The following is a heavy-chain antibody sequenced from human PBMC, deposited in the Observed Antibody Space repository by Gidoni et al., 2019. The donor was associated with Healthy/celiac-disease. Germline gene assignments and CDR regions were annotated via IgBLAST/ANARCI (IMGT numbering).Heavy chain of an antibody. CDR3: AKERAIFGEIIMPSYFDY. V-gene: IGHV3-23*01. CDR2: ISGSGGGT. Sequence: EVQLLESGGGLVQPGGSLRLSCAASGFTFSSYALSWVRQAPGKGLQWVSAISGSGGGTYYADSVKGRFTISRDNSKNTWYLQMNSLRAEDTAVYYCAKERAIFGEIIMPSYFDYWGQGTLVTVSS. J-gene: IGHJ4*02. D-gene: IGHD3-3*01. CDR1: GFTFSSYA.